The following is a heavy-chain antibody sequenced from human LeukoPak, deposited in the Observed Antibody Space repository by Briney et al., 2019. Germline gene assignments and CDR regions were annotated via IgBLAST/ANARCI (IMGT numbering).Heavy chain of an antibody. CDR3: ARSKLGVWYYFDY. CDR2: IYTSGST. J-gene: IGHJ4*02. D-gene: IGHD2-21*01. V-gene: IGHV4-61*02. Sequence: SQTLSLACTVSGGSISSGSYYWSWIRQPAGKGLEWIGRIYTSGSTNYNPSLKSRVTISVDTSKNQFSLKLSSVTAADTAVYYCARSKLGVWYYFDYWGQGTLVTVSS. CDR1: GGSISSGSYY.